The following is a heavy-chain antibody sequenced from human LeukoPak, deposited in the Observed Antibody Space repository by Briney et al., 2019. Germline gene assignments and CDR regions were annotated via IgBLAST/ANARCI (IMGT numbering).Heavy chain of an antibody. Sequence: GASVKVSCKASGYTFTNYGITWVRQAPGQGLEWMGWISPYKGNTNYAQKLQGRVTMTTDTSTSTAYMELRSLRSDDTAVYYCARGFYIVQLWPHYYYYYGMDVWGQGTTVTVSS. D-gene: IGHD5-18*01. CDR3: ARGFYIVQLWPHYYYYYGMDV. CDR1: GYTFTNYG. J-gene: IGHJ6*02. CDR2: ISPYKGNT. V-gene: IGHV1-18*01.